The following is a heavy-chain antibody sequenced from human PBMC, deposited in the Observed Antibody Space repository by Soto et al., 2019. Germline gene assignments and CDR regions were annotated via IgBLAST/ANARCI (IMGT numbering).Heavy chain of an antibody. J-gene: IGHJ6*02. Sequence: GESLKISCKGSGYSFTSYWIGWVRQMPGKGLEWMGIIYPGDSDTRYSPSFQGQVTISADKSISTAYLQWSSLKASDTAMYYCARHLGYCSSTICFDYYYYGMDVWGQGTTVTGSS. CDR2: IYPGDSDT. D-gene: IGHD2-2*01. V-gene: IGHV5-51*01. CDR1: GYSFTSYW. CDR3: ARHLGYCSSTICFDYYYYGMDV.